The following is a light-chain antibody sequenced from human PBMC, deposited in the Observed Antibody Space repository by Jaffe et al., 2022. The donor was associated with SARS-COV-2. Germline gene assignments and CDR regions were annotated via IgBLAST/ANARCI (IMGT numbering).Light chain of an antibody. CDR3: QSYDSSLIGSV. CDR2: GNN. J-gene: IGLJ3*02. V-gene: IGLV1-40*01. Sequence: QSVLTQPPSVYGAPGQRVTISCTGSSSNIGAGYEVHWYQQLPGTAPKLLIYGNNNRPSGVPDRFSGSRSATSASLAISGLQAEDGADYYCQSYDSSLIGSVFGGGTKLTVL. CDR1: SSNIGAGYE.